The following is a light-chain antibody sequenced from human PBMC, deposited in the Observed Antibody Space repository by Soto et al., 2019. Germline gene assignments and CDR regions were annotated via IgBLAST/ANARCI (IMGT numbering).Light chain of an antibody. CDR2: DAS. Sequence: EIELTQSQGTLSLSPGERGSLSCRASQSVSSGYLAWYQQKPGQAPRLLIYDASSRATGIPDRFSGSGSGTDFTLTISRLEPEDFAVYYCQQYGGSPRTFGQGTKVDIK. V-gene: IGKV3-20*01. CDR3: QQYGGSPRT. J-gene: IGKJ1*01. CDR1: QSVSSGY.